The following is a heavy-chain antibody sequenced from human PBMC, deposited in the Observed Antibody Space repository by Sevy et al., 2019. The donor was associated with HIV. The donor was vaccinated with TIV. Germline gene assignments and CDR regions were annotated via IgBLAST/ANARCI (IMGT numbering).Heavy chain of an antibody. CDR2: ISNISRTI. Sequence: GGSLRLSCAASGFTFSSYSMNWVRQAPGKGLEWVSYISNISRTIYYADSVRGRFTISRDNAKNSRYLQMNSLRDEDTAVYYCATLFHYSSQFDCWGQGTLVTVSS. J-gene: IGHJ4*02. V-gene: IGHV3-48*02. D-gene: IGHD4-4*01. CDR3: ATLFHYSSQFDC. CDR1: GFTFSSYS.